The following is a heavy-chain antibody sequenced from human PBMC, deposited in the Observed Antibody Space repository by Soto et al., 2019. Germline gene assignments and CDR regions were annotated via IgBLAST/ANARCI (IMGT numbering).Heavy chain of an antibody. Sequence: GALRLSCAASGFIFNSYSMNWVRQAPEKGLEWVSYISSGSGTIYYADSVKGRFTISRDNAKNSLSLQMNSLRDEDTAVYYCARRVTGYYYYGMDVWGQGTTVTV. CDR2: ISSGSGTI. CDR1: GFIFNSYS. J-gene: IGHJ6*02. CDR3: ARRVTGYYYYGMDV. V-gene: IGHV3-48*02.